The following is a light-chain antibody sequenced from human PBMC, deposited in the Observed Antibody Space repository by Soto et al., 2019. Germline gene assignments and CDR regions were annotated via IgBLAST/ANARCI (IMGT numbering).Light chain of an antibody. Sequence: QITQPLSPSDICVGDRANIPCGASQSISNWLAWHQQKPGKAPKLLIYAASTLQSGVPSRFSGSGSGTDFTLTISSLQPEDFATYYCLQDYNYPWTFGQRAKV. V-gene: IGKV1-6*01. J-gene: IGKJ1*01. CDR1: QSISNW. CDR2: AAS. CDR3: LQDYNYPWT.